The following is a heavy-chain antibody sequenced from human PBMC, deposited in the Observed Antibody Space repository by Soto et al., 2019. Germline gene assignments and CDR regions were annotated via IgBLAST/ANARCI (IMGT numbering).Heavy chain of an antibody. J-gene: IGHJ6*02. CDR3: ARDRDDYSNYYYGMDV. Sequence: PXGSLRLSCSASGFTFSSYGMHWVRQAPGRGLEWVAIIWYDGSNKYYADSVKGRFTISRDNSKNTLYLQMNSLRAEDTAVYYCARDRDDYSNYYYGMDVWGQGTTVTVSS. D-gene: IGHD4-4*01. CDR2: IWYDGSNK. CDR1: GFTFSSYG. V-gene: IGHV3-30*02.